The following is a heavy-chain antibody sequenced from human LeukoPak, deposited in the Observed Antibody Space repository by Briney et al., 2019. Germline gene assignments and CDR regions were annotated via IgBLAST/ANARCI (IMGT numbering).Heavy chain of an antibody. CDR1: GYTFTSYD. D-gene: IGHD6-6*01. CDR3: ARDRYSSSGGAGFDP. CDR2: MNPNSGNT. Sequence: ASVKVSCKASGYTFTSYDINWVRQATGQGLEWMGWMNPNSGNTGYAQKFQGRVTMTRDTSISTAYMELSRLRSDDTAVYYCARDRYSSSGGAGFDPWGQGTLVTVSS. V-gene: IGHV1-8*01. J-gene: IGHJ5*02.